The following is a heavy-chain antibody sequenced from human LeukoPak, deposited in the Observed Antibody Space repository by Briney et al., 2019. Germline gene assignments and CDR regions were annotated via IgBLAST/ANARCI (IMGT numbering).Heavy chain of an antibody. V-gene: IGHV1-46*01. J-gene: IGHJ4*01. D-gene: IGHD6-13*01. CDR3: ARYSSSWFGVY. Sequence: ASVKVSCKASGYTFTSYAMNWVRQAPGQGLEWMGIINPSGDSTTYAQKFQGRLTMTRDTSTSTVYMELSSLRSEDTAVYYCARYSSSWFGVYXGXXXLVTVSS. CDR1: GYTFTSYA. CDR2: INPSGDST.